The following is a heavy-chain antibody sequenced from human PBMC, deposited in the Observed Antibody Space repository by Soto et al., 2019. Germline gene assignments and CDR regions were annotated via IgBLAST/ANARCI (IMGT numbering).Heavy chain of an antibody. Sequence: PSETLSLTCTVSGASIITDNYFWVWIRQSPRRELELIGSISYSGRTYDDPSLQSRVTISIAASKNQFSLKLTSVTTADTAVYYCARGRESDYGGNHYPYYFDRWGQGALVTVSS. J-gene: IGHJ4*02. CDR3: ARGRESDYGGNHYPYYFDR. V-gene: IGHV4-39*01. CDR1: GASIITDNYF. D-gene: IGHD4-17*01. CDR2: ISYSGRT.